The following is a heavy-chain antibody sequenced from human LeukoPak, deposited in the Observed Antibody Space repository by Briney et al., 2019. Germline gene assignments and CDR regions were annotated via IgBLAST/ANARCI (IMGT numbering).Heavy chain of an antibody. J-gene: IGHJ5*02. V-gene: IGHV1-69*06. Sequence: ASVKVSCKASGYTFSNSGISWVRQAPGQGLEWMGGIIPIFGTANYAQKFQGRVTITADKSTSTAYMELSSLRSEDTAVYYCARSRITIFGVVIPSPSNWFDPWGQGTLVTVSS. CDR2: IIPIFGTA. CDR3: ARSRITIFGVVIPSPSNWFDP. D-gene: IGHD3-3*01. CDR1: GYTFSNSG.